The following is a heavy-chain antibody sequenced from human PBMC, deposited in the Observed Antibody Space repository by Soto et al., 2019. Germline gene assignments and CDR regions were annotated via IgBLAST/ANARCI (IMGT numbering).Heavy chain of an antibody. J-gene: IGHJ4*02. CDR3: ANPIPKTGTTLGF. CDR1: GFTFSSYA. D-gene: IGHD1-1*01. Sequence: GSLRLSCAASGFTFSSYAMSWVRQAPGEGLEWVSAISGSGGNTYYADSMKGRFTISRDNSKDTLYLQINSLRAEDTAVYYCANPIPKTGTTLGFWGQGTLVTVSS. CDR2: ISGSGGNT. V-gene: IGHV3-23*01.